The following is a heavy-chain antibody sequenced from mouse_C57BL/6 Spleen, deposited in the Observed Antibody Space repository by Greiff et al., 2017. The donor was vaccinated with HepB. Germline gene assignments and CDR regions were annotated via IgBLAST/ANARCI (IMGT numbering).Heavy chain of an antibody. V-gene: IGHV1-59*01. J-gene: IGHJ2*01. CDR1: GYTFTSYW. CDR2: IDPSDSYT. CDR3: ARCWAQATYYFDY. Sequence: QVQLQQPGAELVRPGTSVKLSCKASGYTFTSYWMHWVKQRPGQGLEWIGVIDPSDSYTNYNQKFKGKATLTVDTSSSTAYMQLSSLTSEDSAVYYCARCWAQATYYFDYWGQGTTLTVSS. D-gene: IGHD3-2*02.